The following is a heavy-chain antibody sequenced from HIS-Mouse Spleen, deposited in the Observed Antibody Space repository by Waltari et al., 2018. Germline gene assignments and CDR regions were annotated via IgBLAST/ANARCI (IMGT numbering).Heavy chain of an antibody. CDR1: GGSSSSSSYY. D-gene: IGHD6-13*01. V-gene: IGHV4-39*07. CDR3: AREIPYSSSWYDWYFDL. CDR2: IYYSGST. J-gene: IGHJ2*01. Sequence: QLQLQESGPGLGKPSETLSPTCTVAGGSSSSSSYYWGWIRQPPGKGREWIGSIYYSGSTYYNPSLKSRVTISVDTSKNQFSLKLSSVTAADTAVYYCAREIPYSSSWYDWYFDLWGRGTLVTVSS.